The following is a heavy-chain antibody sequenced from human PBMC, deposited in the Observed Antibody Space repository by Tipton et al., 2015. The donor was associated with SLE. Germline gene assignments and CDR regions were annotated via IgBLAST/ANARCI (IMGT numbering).Heavy chain of an antibody. V-gene: IGHV4-59*11. D-gene: IGHD2-8*01. CDR2: IHYTGST. Sequence: TLSLTCTISGDSINTHYWSWIRQSPGRGLEWIGYIHYTGSTDYNPSLRSRVTISADTSKNQFSLKLSSVTAADTAVYYCARHDTNYGRNWFDPWGQGTLVTVSS. J-gene: IGHJ5*02. CDR3: ARHDTNYGRNWFDP. CDR1: GDSINTHY.